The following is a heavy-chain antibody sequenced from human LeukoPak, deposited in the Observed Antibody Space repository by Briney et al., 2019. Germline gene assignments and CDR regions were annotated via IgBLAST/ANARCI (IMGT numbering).Heavy chain of an antibody. CDR1: GYTFTSYG. CDR3: ARGYPPLTGDSADY. J-gene: IGHJ4*02. V-gene: IGHV1-18*01. CDR2: ISAYNGNT. D-gene: IGHD4-17*01. Sequence: ASVKVSCKASGYTFTSYGISWVRQAPGQGLELMGWISAYNGNTNYAQKLQGRVTMTTDTPTSTAYMELRSLRSDDTAVYYCARGYPPLTGDSADYWGQGTLVTVSS.